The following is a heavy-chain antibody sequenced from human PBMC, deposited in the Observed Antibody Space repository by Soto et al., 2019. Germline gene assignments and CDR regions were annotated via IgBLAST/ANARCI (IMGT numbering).Heavy chain of an antibody. CDR3: ARDRDMVVEVAAGFGMDV. J-gene: IGHJ6*02. Sequence: QVQLVQSGADVKKPGSSVKVSCKAFGVTPSNYGISWVRQAPGQGLEYMGGIIPIFGTAKYAQKFQDRVTITADNPSTTTYMELSSLRSDDTAVYYCARDRDMVVEVAAGFGMDVWGQGTTVTVSS. CDR1: GVTPSNYG. D-gene: IGHD2-15*01. V-gene: IGHV1-69*06. CDR2: IIPIFGTA.